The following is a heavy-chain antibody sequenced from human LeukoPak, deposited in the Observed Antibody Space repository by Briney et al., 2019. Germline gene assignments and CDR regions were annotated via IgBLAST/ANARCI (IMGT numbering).Heavy chain of an antibody. J-gene: IGHJ5*02. CDR2: IYYSGST. CDR3: ARGVFNWFDP. CDR1: GGSISSYY. Sequence: PSETLSLTCTVSGGSISSYYWSWIRQPPGKGLGWIGYIYYSGSTNYNPSLKSRVTISVDTPKNQFSLKLSSVTAADTAVYYCARGVFNWFDPWGQGTLVTVSS. V-gene: IGHV4-59*01.